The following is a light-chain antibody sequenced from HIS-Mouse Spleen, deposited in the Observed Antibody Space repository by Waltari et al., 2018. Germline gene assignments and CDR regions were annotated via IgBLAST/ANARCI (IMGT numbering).Light chain of an antibody. CDR2: AAS. CDR3: QQSYSTPGT. Sequence: DIQMTQSPSSLSASVGDRVTITCRASQSISSYLNWYQQKPGKAPKLLIYAASSSQSGVPSRFSGSGSGTDFTLTISSLQPEDFAAYYCQQSYSTPGTFGQGTKVEIK. V-gene: IGKV1-39*01. CDR1: QSISSY. J-gene: IGKJ1*01.